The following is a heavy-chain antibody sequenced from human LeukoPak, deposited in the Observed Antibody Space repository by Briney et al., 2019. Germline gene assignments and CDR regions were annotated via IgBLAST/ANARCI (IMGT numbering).Heavy chain of an antibody. J-gene: IGHJ4*02. D-gene: IGHD7-27*01. Sequence: ASVSVSCKESVYCLTDHLMRSVRQAPGQGLEWMGWVNGKRGDTNYAQQFQDRVLMTRDTSINTIYMELTRLRTDDTATYYCARDFSWGPDCWGQGTLVTVSS. CDR3: ARDFSWGPDC. CDR2: VNGKRGDT. CDR1: VYCLTDHL. V-gene: IGHV1-2*02.